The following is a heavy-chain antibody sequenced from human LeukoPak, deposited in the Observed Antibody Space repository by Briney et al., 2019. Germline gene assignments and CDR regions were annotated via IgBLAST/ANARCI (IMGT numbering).Heavy chain of an antibody. Sequence: PGGSLRLSCAASGFTSSRNWMSWGRQAPGKGVEWVANIKQDGSEKYYVDSVKGRFTISRDNAKNSLYLQMNSLRAEDTAIYYCAREKDGYFDYWGQGTLVTVSS. CDR1: GFTSSRNW. J-gene: IGHJ4*02. CDR2: IKQDGSEK. CDR3: AREKDGYFDY. V-gene: IGHV3-7*01.